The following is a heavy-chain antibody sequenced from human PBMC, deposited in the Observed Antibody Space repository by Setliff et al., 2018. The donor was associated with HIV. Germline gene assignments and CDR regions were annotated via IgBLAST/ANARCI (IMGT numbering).Heavy chain of an antibody. CDR2: IIPMYNIP. CDR1: GGTLSNYV. J-gene: IGHJ3*02. D-gene: IGHD6-13*01. Sequence: SVKVSYKTSGGTLSNYVITWVRQAPGQGLEWMGMIIPMYNIPAYAQKFQGRVTFTADESTSTAYMELSSRSSEDTAVYCCARDQTGVAAAAFGAGSAWSDEGCDIWGQGTMVTVSS. V-gene: IGHV1-69*13. CDR3: ARDQTGVAAAAFGAGSAWSDEGCDI.